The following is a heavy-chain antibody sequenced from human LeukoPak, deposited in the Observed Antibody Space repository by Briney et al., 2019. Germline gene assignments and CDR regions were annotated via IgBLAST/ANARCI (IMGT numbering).Heavy chain of an antibody. D-gene: IGHD5-12*01. CDR1: GGSISSSNW. Sequence: PSETLSLTCAVSGGSISSSNWWSWVRQPPGKGLEWIGYIYHSGSTYYNPSLKSRVTISVDRSKNQFSLKLSSVTAADTAVYYCARVDSGYDSYYYYYMDVWGKGTTVTVSS. CDR3: ARVDSGYDSYYYYYMDV. J-gene: IGHJ6*03. V-gene: IGHV4-4*02. CDR2: IYHSGST.